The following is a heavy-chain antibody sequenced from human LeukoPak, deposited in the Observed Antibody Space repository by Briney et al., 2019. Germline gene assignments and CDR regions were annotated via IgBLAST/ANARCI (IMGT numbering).Heavy chain of an antibody. V-gene: IGHV4-39*01. CDR3: ASLRERSYYARGFDY. CDR1: GGSISSSSYY. D-gene: IGHD1-26*01. J-gene: IGHJ4*02. Sequence: SSETLSLTCTVSGGSISSSSYYWGWIRQPPGKGLEWIGEINHSGSTNYNPSLKSRVTISVDTSKNQFSLKLSSVTAADTAVFYCASLRERSYYARGFDYWGQGTLVTVSS. CDR2: INHSGST.